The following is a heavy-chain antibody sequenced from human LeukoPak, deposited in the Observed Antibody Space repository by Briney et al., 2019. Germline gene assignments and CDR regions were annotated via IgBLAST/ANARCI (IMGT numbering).Heavy chain of an antibody. J-gene: IGHJ5*02. V-gene: IGHV3-11*01. CDR3: AREVVPAAKGVGFDP. CDR2: ISSSGSTI. Sequence: GGSLRLSCAASGFTFSDYYMSWIRQAPGKGLEWVSYISSSGSTIYYADSVKGRFTISRDNAKNPLYLQMNRLRAEDTAVYYCAREVVPAAKGVGFDPWGQGALVTVSS. CDR1: GFTFSDYY. D-gene: IGHD2-2*01.